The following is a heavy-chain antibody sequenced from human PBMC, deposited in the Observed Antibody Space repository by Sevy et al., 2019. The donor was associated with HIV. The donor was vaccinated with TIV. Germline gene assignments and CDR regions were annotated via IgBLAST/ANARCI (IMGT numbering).Heavy chain of an antibody. J-gene: IGHJ6*02. CDR1: GYRFADYW. CDR3: ARGARGTLPAYYYYTLNV. CDR2: IYPGDSDT. Sequence: GESLKISCKASGYRFADYWIGWVRQMPGKGLEYMGIIYPGDSDTRYSPSFQGQVTISVDKSISTAYLQWSSLKASDSAIYYCARGARGTLPAYYYYTLNVWGQGTTVTVSS. D-gene: IGHD1-1*01. V-gene: IGHV5-51*01.